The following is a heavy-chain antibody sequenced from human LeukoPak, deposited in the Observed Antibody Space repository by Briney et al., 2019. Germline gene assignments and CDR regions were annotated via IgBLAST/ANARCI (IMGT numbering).Heavy chain of an antibody. V-gene: IGHV4-34*01. J-gene: IGHJ5*02. CDR3: AQNGQSGFSFDP. CDR2: GSDVGGT. CDR1: GVSITNYF. Sequence: PSETLSLTCTVSGVSITNYFWSWIRKPPGKGLEWIGEGSDVGGTKYNPSFKSRVTISADTSKNQFSLRLNSVTVADTAVYYCAQNGQSGFSFDPWGQGTLVTVSS. D-gene: IGHD2-8*01.